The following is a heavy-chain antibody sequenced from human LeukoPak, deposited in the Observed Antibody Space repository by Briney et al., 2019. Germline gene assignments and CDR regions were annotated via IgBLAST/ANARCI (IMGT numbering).Heavy chain of an antibody. V-gene: IGHV1-69*05. D-gene: IGHD2-21*02. Sequence: GASVKLSCNASGGTFSSYAISWERQPPGQGIEWMGGIIPIFGTANYEQKVQCRVTITTDESTSTAYMELSSLRSEDTAVYYCARMIVVVTAPSYYFDYWGQGTLVTVSS. CDR1: GGTFSSYA. J-gene: IGHJ4*02. CDR2: IIPIFGTA. CDR3: ARMIVVVTAPSYYFDY.